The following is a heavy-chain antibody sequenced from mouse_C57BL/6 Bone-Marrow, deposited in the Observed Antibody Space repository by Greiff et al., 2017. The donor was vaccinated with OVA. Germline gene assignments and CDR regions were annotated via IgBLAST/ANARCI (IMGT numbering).Heavy chain of an antibody. CDR2: INPKYGTT. Sequence: EVQLQQSGPELVKPGASVKISCKASGYSFTDYNMNWVKQSNGKSLEWIGVINPKYGTTSYNQKFKGKATLTVAKSSSTAYLQLNSLTSEDAAVYYCARGLLYFDYWGQGTTLTVSS. J-gene: IGHJ2*01. CDR3: ARGLLYFDY. CDR1: GYSFTDYN. V-gene: IGHV1-39*01.